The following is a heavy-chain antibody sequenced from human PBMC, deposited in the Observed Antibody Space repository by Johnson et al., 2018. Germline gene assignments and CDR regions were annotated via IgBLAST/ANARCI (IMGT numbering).Heavy chain of an antibody. J-gene: IGHJ1*01. V-gene: IGHV3-9*01. D-gene: IGHD1-26*01. CDR2: ISWNSGSI. CDR3: AKEGGMEWEYYGPFQY. Sequence: EVQLLESGGGVVQPGRSLRLSCAASGFTFDDYAMHWVRQAPGKGLEWVSGISWNSGSIGYADSVEGRFTISRDNAKNSLYLQMNSLRAEETAVYYCAKEGGMEWEYYGPFQYWGPGTLVTVSS. CDR1: GFTFDDYA.